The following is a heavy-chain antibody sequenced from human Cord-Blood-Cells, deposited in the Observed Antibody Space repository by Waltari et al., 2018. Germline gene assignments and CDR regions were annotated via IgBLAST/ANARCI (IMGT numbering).Heavy chain of an antibody. CDR1: GFTFGAYA. CDR3: TRESRWEVGATNSDY. CDR2: IRSKAYGGTT. V-gene: IGHV3-49*04. J-gene: IGHJ4*02. D-gene: IGHD1-26*01. Sequence: EVQLVESGGGLVQPGRSLRLSCTASGFTFGAYAMSWVRQAPGKGLEWVGFIRSKAYGGTTEYAASVKGRFTISRDDSKSIAYLQMNSLKTEDTAVYYCTRESRWEVGATNSDYWGQGTLVTVSS.